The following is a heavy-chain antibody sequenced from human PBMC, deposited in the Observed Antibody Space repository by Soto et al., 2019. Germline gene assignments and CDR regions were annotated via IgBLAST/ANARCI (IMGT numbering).Heavy chain of an antibody. Sequence: QVQLVQSGAELKKPGASVKVSCKTSGYTFSGHFLQWVRQAPGAGPEWMGWINPNTGNTKYGQKCEGRVTMTRDMSISTAYMELTRLTVDDTAVYFCARAGSYCSGGSCSFAYWGQGSLVTVSS. CDR2: INPNTGNT. V-gene: IGHV1-2*02. CDR1: GYTFSGHF. D-gene: IGHD2-15*01. CDR3: ARAGSYCSGGSCSFAY. J-gene: IGHJ4*02.